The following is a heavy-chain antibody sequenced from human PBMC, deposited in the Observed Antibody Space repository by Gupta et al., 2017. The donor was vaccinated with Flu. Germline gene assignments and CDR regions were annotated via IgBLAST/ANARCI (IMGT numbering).Heavy chain of an antibody. Sequence: SSYGMHWVRKAPGKGREWVAVISDDGSNKYYADSVKGRFTISRENSKNTLYLQMNRLGAEETAVYYCAKERHSVVVTAVDYWGQGTLVTVSS. CDR3: AKERHSVVVTAVDY. J-gene: IGHJ4*02. D-gene: IGHD2-21*02. CDR1: SSYG. CDR2: ISDDGSNK. V-gene: IGHV3-30*18.